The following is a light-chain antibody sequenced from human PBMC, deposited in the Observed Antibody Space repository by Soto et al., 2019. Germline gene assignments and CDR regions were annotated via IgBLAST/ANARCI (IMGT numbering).Light chain of an antibody. V-gene: IGKV1-39*01. CDR1: QIISTY. J-gene: IGKJ2*01. CDR3: QQSYSTPHT. Sequence: DIQMTQSPPSLAASVGDRVTISCRASQIISTYLNWYQQKPGQVPTLLIYGASSLQSGVPSRFSASGSGTDFTLSISSLQREDFATYYCQQSYSTPHTFGQGTKLEIK. CDR2: GAS.